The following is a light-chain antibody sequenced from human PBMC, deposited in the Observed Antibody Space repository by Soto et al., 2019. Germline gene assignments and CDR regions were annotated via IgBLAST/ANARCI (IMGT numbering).Light chain of an antibody. Sequence: DIQMTQSPSSLSASVGDRVTITCRASQSISSYLNWYQQKPGKAPKLLIYAASSLHSGVPSRFSGSGSGTDFTLTISSLQPEDFATYYCQQSYSTPQTVGQGTKVDIK. CDR1: QSISSY. V-gene: IGKV1-39*01. CDR3: QQSYSTPQT. J-gene: IGKJ1*01. CDR2: AAS.